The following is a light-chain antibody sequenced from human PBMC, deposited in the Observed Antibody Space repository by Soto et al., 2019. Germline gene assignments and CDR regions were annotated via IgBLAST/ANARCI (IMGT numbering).Light chain of an antibody. J-gene: IGKJ1*01. V-gene: IGKV1-27*01. CDR1: QGISHY. CDR2: EAS. Sequence: DIQMTQSPSSLSASVGDRVTITCRASQGISHYLAWYQQKPGKVPKLLIYEASNLQSGVPSRFRGGGSGTEFTLTISSLQPEDVATYYCQNFDSAPQTFGQGTQVVIK. CDR3: QNFDSAPQT.